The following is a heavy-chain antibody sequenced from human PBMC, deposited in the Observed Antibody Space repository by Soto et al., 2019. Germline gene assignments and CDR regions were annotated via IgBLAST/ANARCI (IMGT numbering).Heavy chain of an antibody. CDR1: GYTFNTYG. D-gene: IGHD1-26*01. J-gene: IGHJ6*02. CDR2: VNTYNGNT. CDR3: ARDRQVGRGVVAYYSGMDV. V-gene: IGHV1-18*01. Sequence: QLLQSGGELKKPGASVKVSCKASGYTFNTYGFSWLRLGPGQGLQWMGWVNTYNGNTHYAQSLQGRLTLTTDPSTNTSYMELRSLTADDTGVYLCARDRQVGRGVVAYYSGMDVWGQGTTVTVSS.